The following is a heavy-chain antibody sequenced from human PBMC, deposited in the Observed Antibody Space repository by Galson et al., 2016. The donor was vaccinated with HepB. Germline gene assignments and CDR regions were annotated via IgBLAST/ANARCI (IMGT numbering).Heavy chain of an antibody. CDR2: IIWDGSST. CDR3: ALESGGKRAFDY. J-gene: IGHJ4*02. Sequence: SLRLSCAASGFTFDDYTMHWVRQAPGKGLEWVSLIIWDGSSTYYADSVKGRFTISRDNSKNSLYLQMNSLRTEDTALYYCALESGGKRAFDYWGQGTLVTVSS. V-gene: IGHV3-43*01. CDR1: GFTFDDYT. D-gene: IGHD4-23*01.